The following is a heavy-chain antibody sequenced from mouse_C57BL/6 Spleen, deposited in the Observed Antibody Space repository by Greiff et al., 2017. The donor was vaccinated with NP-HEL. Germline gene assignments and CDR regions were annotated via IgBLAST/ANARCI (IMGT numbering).Heavy chain of an antibody. V-gene: IGHV1-75*01. CDR3: ARDYGSTFLDY. J-gene: IGHJ2*01. D-gene: IGHD1-1*01. CDR1: GYTFTDYY. CDR2: IFPGSGST. Sequence: VKLQESGPELVKPGASVKISCKASGYTFTDYYINWVKQRPGQGLEWIGWIFPGSGSTYYNEKFKGKGTLTVDKSSSTAYMLLSSLTSEDSAVYFCARDYGSTFLDYWGQGTTLTVSS.